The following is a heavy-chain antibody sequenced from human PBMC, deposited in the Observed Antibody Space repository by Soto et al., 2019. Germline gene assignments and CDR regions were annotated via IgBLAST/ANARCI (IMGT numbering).Heavy chain of an antibody. D-gene: IGHD2-8*01. J-gene: IGHJ5*02. Sequence: GGSLRLSCAASGFTFSTSWMHWVRQAPGKGLVWVSRIESDGRGTTYADSVKGRFTISRDNAKNTLYLQMNSLRAEDTAVYYCARDSMRGRFDPWGQGTLVTVS. CDR2: IESDGRGT. V-gene: IGHV3-74*01. CDR3: ARDSMRGRFDP. CDR1: GFTFSTSW.